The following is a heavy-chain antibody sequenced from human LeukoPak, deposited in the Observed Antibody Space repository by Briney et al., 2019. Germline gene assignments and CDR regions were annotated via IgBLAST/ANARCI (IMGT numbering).Heavy chain of an antibody. CDR2: ISGSGGST. V-gene: IGHV3-23*01. CDR1: GFTFGSYA. J-gene: IGHJ4*02. Sequence: PGGSLRLSCAASGFTFGSYAMSWVRQAPGKGLEWVSTISGSGGSTYYADSVKGRFTISRDNSKNTLYLQMDSLRVEDTAVYYCAKIIGGTIYPFAYWRQGTLVTVSS. D-gene: IGHD1-1*01. CDR3: AKIIGGTIYPFAY.